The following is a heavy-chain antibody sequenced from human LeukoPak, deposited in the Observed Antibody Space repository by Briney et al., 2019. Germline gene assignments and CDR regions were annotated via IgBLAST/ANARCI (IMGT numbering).Heavy chain of an antibody. Sequence: ASVKVSCKASGGTFSSYAISWVRQAPGQGLEWMGWINPNSGGTNYAQKFQGRVTMTRDTSISTAYMELSRLRSDDTAVYYCARVRYCSGGSCPNWFDPWGQGTLVTVSS. CDR1: GGTFSSYA. V-gene: IGHV1-2*02. J-gene: IGHJ5*02. CDR2: INPNSGGT. D-gene: IGHD2-15*01. CDR3: ARVRYCSGGSCPNWFDP.